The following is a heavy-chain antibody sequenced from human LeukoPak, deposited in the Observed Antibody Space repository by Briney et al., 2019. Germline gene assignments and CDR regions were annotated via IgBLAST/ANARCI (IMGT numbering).Heavy chain of an antibody. Sequence: ASVKVSCEASGYTFTSYGISWVRQAPGQGLEWMGWISAYNGNTNYAQKLQGRVTMTTDTSTSTAYMELRSLRSDDTAVYYCARDPSNSSGYHAHFDSWGQGTLVTVSS. CDR1: GYTFTSYG. V-gene: IGHV1-18*01. J-gene: IGHJ4*02. CDR3: ARDPSNSSGYHAHFDS. CDR2: ISAYNGNT. D-gene: IGHD3-22*01.